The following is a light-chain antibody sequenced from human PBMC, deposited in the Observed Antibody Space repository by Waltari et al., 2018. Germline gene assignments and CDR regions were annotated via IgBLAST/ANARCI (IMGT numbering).Light chain of an antibody. CDR3: QQSYSTPPAT. Sequence: DIQMTQSPSSLSASVGDRVTITCRASQSISSYLNWYQQKPGKAPTLLIYAASSLQSEFPSRFSGSGSGTEFTLTISSLQPEDVATYYCQQSYSTPPATFGQGTKVEIK. CDR1: QSISSY. V-gene: IGKV1-39*01. CDR2: AAS. J-gene: IGKJ1*01.